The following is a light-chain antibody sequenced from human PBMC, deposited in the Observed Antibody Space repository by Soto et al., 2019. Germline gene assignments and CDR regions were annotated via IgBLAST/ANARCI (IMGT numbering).Light chain of an antibody. J-gene: IGKJ1*01. CDR3: QQYYSSTPT. CDR1: QSVGIN. Sequence: EVVMTQSPAILSVSPGERATLSCRASQSVGINVAWYQQKHGQAPRLLIYGASTRETGSPERFSASGAATECTRTITSLQAEDVAVDYCQQYYSSTPTFGQGTKVDIK. V-gene: IGKV3-15*01. CDR2: GAS.